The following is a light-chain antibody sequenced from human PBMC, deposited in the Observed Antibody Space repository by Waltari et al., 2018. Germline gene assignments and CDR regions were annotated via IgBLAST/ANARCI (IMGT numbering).Light chain of an antibody. CDR3: QQYYDIPYT. CDR2: DTF. V-gene: IGKV3-11*01. CDR1: QSVSRY. Sequence: EIVLTQSPVTLSLSPGERATPSCRASQSVSRYLAWYQQKPGQAPRLPIYDTFSRASGIPARFSGSGSGTDFTLTISSLQPEDVAVYYCQQYYDIPYTFGRGTKLEIQ. J-gene: IGKJ2*01.